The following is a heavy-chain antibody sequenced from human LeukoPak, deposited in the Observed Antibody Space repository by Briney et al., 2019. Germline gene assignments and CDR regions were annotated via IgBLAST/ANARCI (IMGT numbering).Heavy chain of an antibody. V-gene: IGHV4-4*09. CDR3: ARLLSGSLDY. D-gene: IGHD1-26*01. J-gene: IGHJ4*02. CDR1: GGSISSYY. CDR2: IYTSGST. Sequence: SETLSLTCTVSGGSISSYYWSRIRQPPGKGLEWIGYIYTSGSTNYNPSLKSRVTISVDTSKNQFSLKLSSVTAADTAVYYCARLLSGSLDYWGQGTLVTVSS.